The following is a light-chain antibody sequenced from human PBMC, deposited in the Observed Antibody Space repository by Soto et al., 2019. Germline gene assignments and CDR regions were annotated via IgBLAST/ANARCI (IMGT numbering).Light chain of an antibody. Sequence: DIQMTQSPSSLSASVGDRVTITCQASQDIRKQLAWYQQKPGKAPKLLISDASDLQTGDPSRFSGRGSGADYFFSISSLQPEDVGTYYCQQYDNFPQTFGQGTKVDIK. CDR1: QDIRKQ. CDR3: QQYDNFPQT. J-gene: IGKJ1*01. CDR2: DAS. V-gene: IGKV1-33*01.